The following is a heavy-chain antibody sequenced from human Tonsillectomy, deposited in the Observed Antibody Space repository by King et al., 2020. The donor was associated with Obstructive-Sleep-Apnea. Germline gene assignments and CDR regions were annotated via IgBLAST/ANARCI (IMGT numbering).Heavy chain of an antibody. CDR3: ARVGYDSSGYYSSTYYYYYGMDV. Sequence: VQLVESGAEVKKPGASVKVSCKASGYTFTSYGISWVRQAPGQGLEWMGWISAYNGNTNYAQKLQGRVTMTTDTCTSTAYMELRSLRSDDTAVYYCARVGYDSSGYYSSTYYYYYGMDVWGQGTTVTVSS. CDR2: ISAYNGNT. V-gene: IGHV1-18*01. J-gene: IGHJ6*02. CDR1: GYTFTSYG. D-gene: IGHD3-22*01.